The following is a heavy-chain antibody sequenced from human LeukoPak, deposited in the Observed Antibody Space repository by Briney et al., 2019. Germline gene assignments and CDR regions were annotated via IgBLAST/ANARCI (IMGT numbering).Heavy chain of an antibody. Sequence: GGSLRLSCAASAFTFSSYGMHWVRQAPGKGLEWVAFIRYDGSNKYYADSVKGRFTISRDNSKNTLYLQMNSLRAEDTAVYYCAKGHESWSSFDYWGQGTLVTVSS. CDR1: AFTFSSYG. V-gene: IGHV3-30*02. D-gene: IGHD6-13*01. J-gene: IGHJ4*02. CDR2: IRYDGSNK. CDR3: AKGHESWSSFDY.